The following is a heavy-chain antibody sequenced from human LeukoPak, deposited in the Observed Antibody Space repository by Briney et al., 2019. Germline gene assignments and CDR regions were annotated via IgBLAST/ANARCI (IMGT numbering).Heavy chain of an antibody. J-gene: IGHJ3*02. CDR3: ARVKGVKGSPLIAFDI. V-gene: IGHV4-59*01. CDR2: IYYSGST. Sequence: PSETLSLTCTVSGGSISSYYWSWIRQPPGKGLEWIGYIYYSGSTNYNPSLKSRVTISVDTSKNQFSLKLSSVTAADTAVYYCARVKGVKGSPLIAFDIWGQGTMVTVSS. CDR1: GGSISSYY.